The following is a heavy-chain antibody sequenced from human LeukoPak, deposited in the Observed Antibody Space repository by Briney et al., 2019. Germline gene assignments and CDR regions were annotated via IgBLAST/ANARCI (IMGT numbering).Heavy chain of an antibody. Sequence: GGSLRLSCAASGFIFSDYHMSWIRQAPGKGLEWVSYISSSGSTTYYTDSVKGRFTISRDNAKDSLYLQMNSLRAEDTAVYYCARDPGSGYEEHFDYWGQGTLVTVSS. CDR1: GFIFSDYH. CDR2: ISSSGSTT. V-gene: IGHV3-11*01. D-gene: IGHD5-12*01. J-gene: IGHJ4*02. CDR3: ARDPGSGYEEHFDY.